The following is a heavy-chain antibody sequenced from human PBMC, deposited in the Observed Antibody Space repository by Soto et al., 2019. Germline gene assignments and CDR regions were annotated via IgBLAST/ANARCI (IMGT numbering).Heavy chain of an antibody. D-gene: IGHD3-22*01. CDR3: AKESQGADSSGHYGWFSWFDP. V-gene: IGHV3-23*01. Sequence: GGSLRLSCAASGFTFSSYAMSWVRQAPGKGLEWVSAISGSGGSTYYADSVKGRFTISRDNSKNTLYLQMNSLRAEDTAVYYCAKESQGADSSGHYGWFSWFDPWGQGTLVTVSS. J-gene: IGHJ5*02. CDR2: ISGSGGST. CDR1: GFTFSSYA.